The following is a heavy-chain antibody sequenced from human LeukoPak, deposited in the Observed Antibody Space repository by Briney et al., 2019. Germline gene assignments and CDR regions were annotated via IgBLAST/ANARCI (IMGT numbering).Heavy chain of an antibody. CDR2: IRSKAYGGTT. V-gene: IGHV3-49*04. CDR3: TRGDYYDSSGYYWLIGDY. CDR1: GFRFSDFT. D-gene: IGHD3-22*01. J-gene: IGHJ4*02. Sequence: GGSLRLSCAASGFRFSDFTMTWVRQAPGKGLEWVGFIRSKAYGGTTEYAASVKGRFTISRDDSKSIAYLQMNSLKTEDTAVYYCTRGDYYDSSGYYWLIGDYWGQGTLVTVSS.